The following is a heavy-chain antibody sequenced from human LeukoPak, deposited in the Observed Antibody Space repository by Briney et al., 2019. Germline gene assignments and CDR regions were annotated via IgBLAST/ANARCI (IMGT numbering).Heavy chain of an antibody. J-gene: IGHJ6*03. CDR3: ARDFPMVRGGGYYNYMDV. Sequence: SETLSLTCTVSGGSISSGSYYWSWIRQPAGKGLEWIGRIYSSGSTYYNPSLKSRVTISVDTSKNQFSLKLSSVTAADTAVYYCARDFPMVRGGGYYNYMDVWGKGTTVTISS. D-gene: IGHD3-10*01. CDR2: IYSSGST. CDR1: GGSISSGSYY. V-gene: IGHV4-61*02.